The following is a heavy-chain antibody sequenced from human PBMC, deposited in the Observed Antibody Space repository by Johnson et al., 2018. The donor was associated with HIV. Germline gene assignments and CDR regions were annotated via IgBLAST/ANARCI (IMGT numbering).Heavy chain of an antibody. D-gene: IGHD3-16*01. CDR2: IRYDGNNK. Sequence: QVQLVESGGGVVQPGGSLRISCAASGVTFSSYGMHWVRQAPGKGLEGVAFIRYDGNNKYYADSVKGRFTISRDNSKNTLYLQMNSLRAEDTAVYYCARGGKRVMAAFDIWGQGTMVTVSS. CDR3: ARGGKRVMAAFDI. CDR1: GVTFSSYG. J-gene: IGHJ3*02. V-gene: IGHV3-30*02.